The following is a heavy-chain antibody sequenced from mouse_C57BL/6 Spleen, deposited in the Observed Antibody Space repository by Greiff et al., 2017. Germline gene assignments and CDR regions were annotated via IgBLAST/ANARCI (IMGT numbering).Heavy chain of an antibody. Sequence: DVQLVESGPGLVKPGASVKIPCKASGYTFPDHNMAWVKQSQGKSLEWIGDINPNNGGTIYTQKFKGKATLTVDKSSSPAYLELRSLTSEDTAVEYYAGGGGPWDFDVWGTGTTVTVSS. CDR3: AGGGGPWDFDV. CDR1: GYTFPDHN. J-gene: IGHJ1*03. V-gene: IGHV1-18*01. CDR2: INPNNGGT.